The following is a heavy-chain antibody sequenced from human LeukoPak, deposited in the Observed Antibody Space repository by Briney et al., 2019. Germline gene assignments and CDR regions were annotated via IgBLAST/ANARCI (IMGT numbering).Heavy chain of an antibody. CDR1: GGSISSSNW. Sequence: SETLSLTCAVFGGSISSSNWWSWVRQPPGKGLQLIGEIYHSGSTNYNPSLKSRFTISVDKAKNQFSLKLTAVTAADTAVYYCARANDHGAPLPRYMDVWGKGTTVTVSS. CDR2: IYHSGST. V-gene: IGHV4-4*02. D-gene: IGHD4-17*01. J-gene: IGHJ6*03. CDR3: ARANDHGAPLPRYMDV.